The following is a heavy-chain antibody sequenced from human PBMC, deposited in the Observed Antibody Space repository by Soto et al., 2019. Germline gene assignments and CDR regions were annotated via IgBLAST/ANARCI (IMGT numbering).Heavy chain of an antibody. CDR3: AREAVAEYYYYGMDV. CDR2: ISYDGSNK. V-gene: IGHV3-30-3*01. CDR1: VFTFSSYA. Sequence: PWWSLRLSCSASVFTFSSYAMHWFRQAPGKGLEWVAVISYDGSNKYYADSVKGRFTISRDNSKNTLYLQMNSLRAEDTAVYYCAREAVAEYYYYGMDVWGQGTTVTVSS. D-gene: IGHD6-19*01. J-gene: IGHJ6*02.